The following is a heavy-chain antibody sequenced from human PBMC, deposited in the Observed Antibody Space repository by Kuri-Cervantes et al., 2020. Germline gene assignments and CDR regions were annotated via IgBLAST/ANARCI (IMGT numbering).Heavy chain of an antibody. CDR1: GYTLTNLY. D-gene: IGHD5-12*01. Sequence: ASVKVSCKVSGYTLTNLYMHWVRQTPGKGLEWMGGFDPGNAEAIYAQKFQGRVTMTRNTSISTAYMELSSLRSEDTAVYYCARGAYDPTYYYYMDVWGKGTTVTVSS. J-gene: IGHJ6*03. CDR3: ARGAYDPTYYYYMDV. V-gene: IGHV1-24*01. CDR2: FDPGNAEA.